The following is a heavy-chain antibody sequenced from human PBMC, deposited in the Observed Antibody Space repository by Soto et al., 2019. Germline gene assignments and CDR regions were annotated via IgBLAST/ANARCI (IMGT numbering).Heavy chain of an antibody. CDR2: ISSSSSYI. CDR3: ARDPRGSSSRFGY. V-gene: IGHV3-21*01. D-gene: IGHD6-13*01. Sequence: EVQLVESGGGLVKPGGSLRLSCAASGFTFSSYSMNWVRQAPGKGLEWVSSISSSSSYIYYADSVKGRFTISRDNAKNSLYLQMNSLRAEDTAVYYCARDPRGSSSRFGYWGQGTLVTVSS. J-gene: IGHJ4*02. CDR1: GFTFSSYS.